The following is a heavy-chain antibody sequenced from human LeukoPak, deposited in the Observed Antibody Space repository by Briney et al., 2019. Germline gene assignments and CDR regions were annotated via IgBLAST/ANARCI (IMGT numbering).Heavy chain of an antibody. J-gene: IGHJ2*01. Sequence: GGSLRLSCAASGFTFSRQSMNWVRQAPGKGLEWVSSSSTSSSYIYYADSVKGRFTISRDNAKSSLYLQMNSLRAEDTAVYYCARDPENVSGSHSHFDLWGRGTLVTVSS. D-gene: IGHD1-26*01. CDR3: ARDPENVSGSHSHFDL. V-gene: IGHV3-21*01. CDR1: GFTFSRQS. CDR2: SSTSSSYI.